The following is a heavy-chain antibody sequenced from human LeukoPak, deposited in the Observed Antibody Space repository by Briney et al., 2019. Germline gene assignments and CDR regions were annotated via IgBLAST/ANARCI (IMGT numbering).Heavy chain of an antibody. CDR2: INPADGGT. D-gene: IGHD5-24*01. CDR3: AIRLNGSFCNPFDY. CDR1: GFSFTTYA. J-gene: IGHJ4*02. V-gene: IGHV1-3*01. Sequence: ASVKVSCKASGFSFTTYAIHWVRQAPGQRLEWMGWINPADGGTRYSQRFQGRVSITRDTSATTAYMELSSLRSEDTAVYYCAIRLNGSFCNPFDYWGQGTLVTVSS.